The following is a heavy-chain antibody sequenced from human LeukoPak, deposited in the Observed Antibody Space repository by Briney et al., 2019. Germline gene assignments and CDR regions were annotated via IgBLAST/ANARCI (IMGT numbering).Heavy chain of an antibody. CDR1: GYSISSGYY. D-gene: IGHD2-2*01. Sequence: SETLSLTCAASGYSISSGYYWGWIRQPPGKGLEWIGSIAHSGSTYYNPSLKSRVTILLDTSKNQFSLKLSSVTAADTAVYYCTRGYCSTTRCRDAFDIRGQGTMVTVSS. J-gene: IGHJ3*02. CDR3: TRGYCSTTRCRDAFDI. CDR2: IAHSGST. V-gene: IGHV4-38-2*01.